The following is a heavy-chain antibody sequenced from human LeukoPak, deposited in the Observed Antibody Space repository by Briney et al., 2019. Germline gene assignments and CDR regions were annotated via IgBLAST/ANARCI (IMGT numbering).Heavy chain of an antibody. CDR1: GFTFSSYG. D-gene: IGHD3-22*01. Sequence: PGRSLRLSCAASGFTFSSYGVHWVRQAPGKGLEWVAVIWYDGSNKYYADSVKGRFTISRDNSKNTLYLQMNSLRAEDTAVYYCAKDRYDSSGYYPFDYWGQGTLVTVSS. V-gene: IGHV3-33*06. CDR3: AKDRYDSSGYYPFDY. J-gene: IGHJ4*02. CDR2: IWYDGSNK.